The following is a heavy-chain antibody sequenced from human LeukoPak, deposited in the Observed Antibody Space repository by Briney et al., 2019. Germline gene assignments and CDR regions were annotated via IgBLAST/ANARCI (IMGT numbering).Heavy chain of an antibody. CDR1: GYTFTSYA. D-gene: IGHD3-10*01. J-gene: IGHJ4*02. CDR2: INAGNGNT. CDR3: ARDQFGELFRD. V-gene: IGHV1-3*01. Sequence: ASVKVSCKASGYTFTSYAMHWVRQPPGQRLEWMGWINAGNGNTKYSQKFQGRVTITRDTSASTAYMELSSLRSEDTAVYYCARDQFGELFRDWGQGTLVTVSS.